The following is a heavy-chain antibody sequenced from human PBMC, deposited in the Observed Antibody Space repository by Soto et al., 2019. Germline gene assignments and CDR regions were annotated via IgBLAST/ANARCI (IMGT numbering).Heavy chain of an antibody. Sequence: SVKVSFKASGGNFSSYAIRWVRQAPGQGLEWMGGIIPIFGTANYAQKVPGRVTVTAEKSTSTAYMELSSLRSEDTAVYYCARDSVSGGLDCWGQGTMVTVSS. CDR1: GGNFSSYA. CDR3: ARDSVSGGLDC. CDR2: IIPIFGTA. J-gene: IGHJ4*02. V-gene: IGHV1-69*06. D-gene: IGHD1-26*01.